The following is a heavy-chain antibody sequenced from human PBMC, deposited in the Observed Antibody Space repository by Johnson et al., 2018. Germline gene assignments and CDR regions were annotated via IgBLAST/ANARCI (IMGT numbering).Heavy chain of an antibody. J-gene: IGHJ4*01. Sequence: QVQLQQWGAGLLKPSETLSLTCAVYGESFRDFYWTWIRQPPGRGLEWFGEINHSGRTTYNPSLKRRVTISVDLSKNQFSQKLTSVTAGDTAVYYFARRQYTSGRTVFDYRGHGIPVIVSS. CDR3: ARRQYTSGRTVFDY. CDR2: INHSGRT. CDR1: GESFRDFY. V-gene: IGHV4-34*01. D-gene: IGHD5-18*01.